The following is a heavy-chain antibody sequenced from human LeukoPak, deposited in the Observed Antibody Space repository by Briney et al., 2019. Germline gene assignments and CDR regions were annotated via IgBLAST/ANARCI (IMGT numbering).Heavy chain of an antibody. CDR2: ISGNGGGT. CDR1: AFTFSNYA. J-gene: IGHJ4*02. Sequence: GGSLRLSCAASAFTFSNYALSWVRQAPGKGLEWVSGISGNGGGTHYADSVKGRFTISRDNSKNTLYLQMNSLRAEHTAVYYCAKARYSSSWGFDYWGQGTLVTVSS. D-gene: IGHD6-13*01. V-gene: IGHV3-23*01. CDR3: AKARYSSSWGFDY.